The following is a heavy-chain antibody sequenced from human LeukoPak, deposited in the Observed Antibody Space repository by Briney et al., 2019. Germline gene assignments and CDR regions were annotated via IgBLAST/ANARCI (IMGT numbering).Heavy chain of an antibody. CDR3: ARSFLSPYYYDSSGYDP. D-gene: IGHD3-22*01. CDR2: INPSGGST. J-gene: IGHJ5*02. V-gene: IGHV1-46*01. CDR1: GYTFTSYY. Sequence: RASVKASCKASGYTFTSYYMHWVRQAPGQGLEWMGIINPSGGSTSYAQKFQGRVTMTRDTSTSTVYMELSSLRSEDTAVYYCARSFLSPYYYDSSGYDPWGQGTLVTVSS.